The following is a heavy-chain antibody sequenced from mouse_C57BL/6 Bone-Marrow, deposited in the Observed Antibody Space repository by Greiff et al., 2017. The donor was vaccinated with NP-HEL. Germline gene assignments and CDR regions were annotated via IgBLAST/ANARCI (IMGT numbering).Heavy chain of an antibody. CDR2: IRSKSNNYAT. Sequence: EVMLVESGGGLVQPKGSLKLSCAASGFSFNTYAMNWVRQAPGKGLEWVARIRSKSNNYATYYADSVKDRFTISRDDSESMLYLQMNNLKTEDTAMYYCVRQDGKAFAYWGQGTLVTVSA. D-gene: IGHD1-1*01. V-gene: IGHV10-1*01. J-gene: IGHJ3*01. CDR1: GFSFNTYA. CDR3: VRQDGKAFAY.